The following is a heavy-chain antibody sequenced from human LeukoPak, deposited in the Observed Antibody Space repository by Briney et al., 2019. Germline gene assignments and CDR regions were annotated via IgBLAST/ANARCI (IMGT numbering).Heavy chain of an antibody. CDR3: ASALNYYDSTSQEGN. J-gene: IGHJ4*02. CDR2: INPNSGGT. V-gene: IGHV1-2*02. CDR1: GYTFTGYY. Sequence: GASVKVSCKASGYTFTGYYMHWVRQAPGQGLEWMGWINPNSGGTNFAQEFQGRVTLTRDTSISTAYMELSRLRSDDTAVYYCASALNYYDSTSQEGNWGQGTLVTVSS. D-gene: IGHD3-22*01.